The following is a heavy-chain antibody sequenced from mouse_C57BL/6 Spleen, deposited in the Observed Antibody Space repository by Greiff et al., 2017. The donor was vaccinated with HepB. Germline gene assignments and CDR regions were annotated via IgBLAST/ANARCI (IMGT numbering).Heavy chain of an antibody. CDR2: ISDGGSYT. V-gene: IGHV5-4*01. CDR1: GFTFSSYA. Sequence: EVQLVESGGGLVKPGGSLKLSCAASGFTFSSYAMSWVRQTSEKRLEWVATISDGGSYTYYPDNVKGRFTISRDNAKNNLYLQMSHLKSEDTAMYYCARDPLYYSNLDYWGQGTTLTVSS. CDR3: ARDPLYYSNLDY. D-gene: IGHD2-5*01. J-gene: IGHJ2*01.